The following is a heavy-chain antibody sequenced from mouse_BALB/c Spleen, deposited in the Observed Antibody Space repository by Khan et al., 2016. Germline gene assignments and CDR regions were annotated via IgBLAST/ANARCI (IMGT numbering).Heavy chain of an antibody. J-gene: IGHJ3*01. D-gene: IGHD1-1*01. CDR2: FTPSSGYT. CDR3: ARAGYGSSTFAY. Sequence: QIQLVQSAAELARPGASVKMSCKASGYTFTSYTMHWVKQRPGQGLDWIGYFTPSSGYTAYNQKFKDKTTLTADKSSSTAYMQLTSLTSEDSAVYYCARAGYGSSTFAYWGQGTLVTVSA. V-gene: IGHV1-4*02. CDR1: GYTFTSYT.